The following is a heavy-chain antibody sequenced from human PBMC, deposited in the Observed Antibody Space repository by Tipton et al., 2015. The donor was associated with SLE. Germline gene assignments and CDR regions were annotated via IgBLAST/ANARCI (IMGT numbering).Heavy chain of an antibody. Sequence: QSGAEVKKAGASVKVSCKASGYAFIKYAISWVRQAPGQGLEWMGWISTYNGNTNYAQRIQSRVTMTTHTSTSTAYMEVRSLRSDDAAVYSCAIFLCGCGEAFDIWGPGTMVSVSS. J-gene: IGHJ3*02. CDR1: GYAFIKYA. CDR3: AIFLCGCGEAFDI. D-gene: IGHD2/OR15-2a*01. V-gene: IGHV1-18*01. CDR2: ISTYNGNT.